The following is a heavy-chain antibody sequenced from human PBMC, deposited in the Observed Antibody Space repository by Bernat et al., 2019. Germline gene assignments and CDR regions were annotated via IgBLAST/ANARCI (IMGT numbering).Heavy chain of an antibody. Sequence: QVQLVESGGGVVQPGRSLRLSCAASGFTFSSYAMHWVHQAPGKGLEWVAVISYDGSNKYYADSVKGRFTISRDNSKNTLYLQMNSLRAEDTAVYYCARDPIPDYYGSGSYYNWFDPWGQGTLVTVSS. CDR2: ISYDGSNK. D-gene: IGHD3-10*01. CDR3: ARDPIPDYYGSGSYYNWFDP. J-gene: IGHJ5*02. V-gene: IGHV3-30-3*01. CDR1: GFTFSSYA.